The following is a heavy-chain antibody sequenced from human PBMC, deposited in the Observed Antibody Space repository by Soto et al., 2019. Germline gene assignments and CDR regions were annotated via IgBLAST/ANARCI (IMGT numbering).Heavy chain of an antibody. CDR1: GFTFSSYW. CDR3: ARDTADSSGLLTGDFQH. D-gene: IGHD6-19*01. CDR2: IKQDGSEK. V-gene: IGHV3-7*03. J-gene: IGHJ1*01. Sequence: GSLRLSCAASGFTFSSYWMSWVRQAPGKGLEWVANIKQDGSEKYYVDSVKGRFTISRDNAKNSLYLQMNSLRAEDTAVYYCARDTADSSGLLTGDFQHWGQGTLVTVSS.